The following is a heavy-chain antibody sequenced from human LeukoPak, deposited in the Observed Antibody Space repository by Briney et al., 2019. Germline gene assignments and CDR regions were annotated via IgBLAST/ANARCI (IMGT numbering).Heavy chain of an antibody. Sequence: SETLSLTCTVSGGSISSGGYYWSWIRQHPGKGLEWIGYIYYSGSTLYNPSLKSRITISVDTSKNQFSLKLSSVTAADTAVYYCARQPDYYFDYWGQGTLVTVSS. V-gene: IGHV4-39*01. CDR1: GGSISSGGYY. D-gene: IGHD4/OR15-4a*01. CDR2: IYYSGST. CDR3: ARQPDYYFDY. J-gene: IGHJ4*02.